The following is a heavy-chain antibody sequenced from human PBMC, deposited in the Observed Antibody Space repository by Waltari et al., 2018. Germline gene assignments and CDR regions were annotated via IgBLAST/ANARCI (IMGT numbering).Heavy chain of an antibody. CDR3: AKDIAAAHYYYMDV. Sequence: EVQLVESGGGLVQPGRSLRLPCAATGCTFDDYTILWVRPAPGEGLAWVSGITWNSAGIGYADSVKGRFTISRDNAKNSLYLQMDSLRAEDTALYYCAKDIAAAHYYYMDVWGKGTTVTVSS. V-gene: IGHV3-9*01. CDR2: ITWNSAGI. CDR1: GCTFDDYT. D-gene: IGHD6-13*01. J-gene: IGHJ6*03.